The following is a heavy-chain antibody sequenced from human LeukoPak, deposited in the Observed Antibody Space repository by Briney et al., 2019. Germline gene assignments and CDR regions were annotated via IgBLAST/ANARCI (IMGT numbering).Heavy chain of an antibody. J-gene: IGHJ6*02. D-gene: IGHD3-9*01. CDR1: GFTFSSYA. CDR3: ARDAFDNYYYGMDV. V-gene: IGHV3-23*01. CDR2: ISGSGGST. Sequence: GGSPRLSCAASGFTFSSYAMSWVRQAPGKGLEWVSAISGSGGSTYYADSVKGRFTISRDNAKNSLYLQMNSLRAEDTAVYYCARDAFDNYYYGMDVWGQGTTVTVSS.